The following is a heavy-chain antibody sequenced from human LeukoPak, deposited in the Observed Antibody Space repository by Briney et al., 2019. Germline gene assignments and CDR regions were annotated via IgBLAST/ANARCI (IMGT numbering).Heavy chain of an antibody. J-gene: IGHJ4*02. V-gene: IGHV4-34*01. Sequence: SETLSLTCAVYGGSFSGYYWSWIRQPPGKGLEWIGEINHSGSTNCNPSLKSRVTISVDTSKNQFSLKLGSVTAADTAVYYCARGRGYNSFDYWGQGTLVTVSS. D-gene: IGHD5-24*01. CDR3: ARGRGYNSFDY. CDR1: GGSFSGYY. CDR2: INHSGST.